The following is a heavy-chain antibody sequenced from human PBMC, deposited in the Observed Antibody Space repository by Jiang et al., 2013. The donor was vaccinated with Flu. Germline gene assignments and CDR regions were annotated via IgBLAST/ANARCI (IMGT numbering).Heavy chain of an antibody. CDR3: AKDIQLWGAAHYFFDY. D-gene: IGHD6-6*01. Sequence: AASGFTFSSYAMSWVRQAPGKGLEWVSTISGSGPNTYYADSVKGRFTISRDSSMNTLYLQMNSLRVEDTAVYYCAKDIQLWGAAHYFFDYWGQGTLVTVSS. V-gene: IGHV3-23*01. CDR1: GFTFSSYA. J-gene: IGHJ4*02. CDR2: ISGSGPNT.